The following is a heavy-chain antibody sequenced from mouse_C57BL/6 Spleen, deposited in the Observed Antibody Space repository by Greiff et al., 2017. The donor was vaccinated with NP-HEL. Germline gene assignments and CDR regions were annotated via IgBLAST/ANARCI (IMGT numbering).Heavy chain of an antibody. CDR3: TRKSTSYDSNPYAMDY. D-gene: IGHD2-5*01. J-gene: IGHJ4*01. CDR1: GYTFTDYE. CDR2: IDPETGGT. Sequence: VQLQQSGAELVRPGASVTLSCKASGYTFTDYEMHWVKQTPVHGLEWIGAIDPETGGTAYNQKFKGKAKLTADKSSSTAYMELRSLTSEDSAVYYCTRKSTSYDSNPYAMDYWGQGTSVTVSS. V-gene: IGHV1-15*01.